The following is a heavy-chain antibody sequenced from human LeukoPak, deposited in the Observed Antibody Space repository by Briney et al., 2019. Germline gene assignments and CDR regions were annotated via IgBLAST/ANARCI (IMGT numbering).Heavy chain of an antibody. J-gene: IGHJ6*02. CDR2: IYTSGST. CDR3: ARDFGAHCGMDV. D-gene: IGHD3-10*01. CDR1: GGSISSGSYY. V-gene: IGHV4-61*02. Sequence: SETLSLTCTVSGGSISSGSYYWSWIRQPAGKGLEWIGRIYTSGSTNYNPSLKSRVTISVDTSKNQFSLKLSSVTAADTAVYYCARDFGAHCGMDVWGQGTTVTVSS.